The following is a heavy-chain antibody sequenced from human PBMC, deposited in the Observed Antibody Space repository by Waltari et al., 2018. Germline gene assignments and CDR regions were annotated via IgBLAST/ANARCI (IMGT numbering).Heavy chain of an antibody. D-gene: IGHD6-13*01. CDR2: IYTSGST. Sequence: QVQLQESGPGLVKPSETLSLTCTVSGGSISSSYWSWIRQPAGKGLEWIGRIYTSGSTNYNPSLKSRVTMSVDTSKNQFSLKLSSVTAADTAVYYCARDSGYSSSWHVQDDAFDIWGQGTMVTVSS. CDR3: ARDSGYSSSWHVQDDAFDI. V-gene: IGHV4-4*07. J-gene: IGHJ3*02. CDR1: GGSISSSY.